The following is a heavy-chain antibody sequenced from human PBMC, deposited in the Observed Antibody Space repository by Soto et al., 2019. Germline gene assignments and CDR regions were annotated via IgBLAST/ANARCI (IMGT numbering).Heavy chain of an antibody. CDR2: INHGGTT. J-gene: IGHJ4*02. CDR3: AKYRRTEAEGFTLDY. Sequence: PSETLSLTCAVYGGSLSGYFWNWIRQSPEKGLEWIGEINHGGTTTHNPSLESRVTMSVDTSKNQFSLRLSSVNAADTAVYYCAKYRRTEAEGFTLDYWGRGTLVTVSS. V-gene: IGHV4-34*01. D-gene: IGHD6-13*01. CDR1: GGSLSGYF.